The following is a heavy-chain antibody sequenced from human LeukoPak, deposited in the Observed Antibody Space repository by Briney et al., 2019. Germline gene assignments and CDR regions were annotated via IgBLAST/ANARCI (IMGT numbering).Heavy chain of an antibody. CDR2: IYYSGST. Sequence: PSETLSLTCTVSGGSISSYYWSWIRQPPGKGLEWIGYIYYSGSTNCNPSLKSRVTISVDTSKNQFSLKLSSVTAADTAVYYCARDNCSSTSCYGGFDYWGQGTLVTVSS. J-gene: IGHJ4*02. D-gene: IGHD2-2*01. CDR1: GGSISSYY. V-gene: IGHV4-59*01. CDR3: ARDNCSSTSCYGGFDY.